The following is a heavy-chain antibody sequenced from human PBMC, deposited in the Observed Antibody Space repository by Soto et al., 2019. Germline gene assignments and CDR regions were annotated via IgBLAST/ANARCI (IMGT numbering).Heavy chain of an antibody. CDR1: GYTFIGYY. CDR3: ARARTNYYNTSDYDF. CDR2: INPNSGDT. J-gene: IGHJ4*02. V-gene: IGHV1-2*02. Sequence: ASVKVSCKASGYTFIGYYMHWVRQAPGQGLEWMGWINPNSGDTNYAQKFQGRVTMTRDTSISTAYTELSRQRFDDTAVYYCARARTNYYNTSDYDFWGQGTLVTVSS. D-gene: IGHD3-22*01.